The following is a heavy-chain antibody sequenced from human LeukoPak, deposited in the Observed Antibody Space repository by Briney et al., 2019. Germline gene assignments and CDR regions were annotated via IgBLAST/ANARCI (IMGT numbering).Heavy chain of an antibody. Sequence: SETLSLTCTVSGGSISSYYWSWIRQPPGKGLEWIGYIYYSGSTNYNPSLKSRVTMSVDTSKNQFSLKLSSVTAADTAVYYCARGRGYSYGQRRAYYYYGMDVWGQGTTVTVSS. D-gene: IGHD5-18*01. CDR2: IYYSGST. J-gene: IGHJ6*02. CDR1: GGSISSYY. V-gene: IGHV4-59*08. CDR3: ARGRGYSYGQRRAYYYYGMDV.